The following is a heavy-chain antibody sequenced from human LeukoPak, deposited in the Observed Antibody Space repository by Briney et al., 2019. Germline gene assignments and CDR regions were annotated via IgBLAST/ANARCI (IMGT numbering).Heavy chain of an antibody. CDR1: GGTFSSYA. Sequence: ASVKVSCKASGGTFSSYAISWVRQAPGQGLEWMGGIIPIFGTANYAQKFQGRVTITADESTSTAYMELSSLRSEDTAVYYCAMGRITIFGVPRGGAFDIWGQGTMVTVSS. J-gene: IGHJ3*02. CDR2: IIPIFGTA. V-gene: IGHV1-69*13. CDR3: AMGRITIFGVPRGGAFDI. D-gene: IGHD3-3*01.